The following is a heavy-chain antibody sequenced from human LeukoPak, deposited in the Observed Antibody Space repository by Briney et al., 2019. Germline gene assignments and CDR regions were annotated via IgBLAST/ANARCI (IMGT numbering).Heavy chain of an antibody. Sequence: GESLKIFCKGSGYSFTSYWIGWVRQMPGKGLEWMGIIYPGDSDTRYSPSFQGQVTLSADKSISTAYLQWSSLKASDTAMYYCARRLWSNWFDPWGQGTLVTVSS. J-gene: IGHJ5*02. CDR2: IYPGDSDT. V-gene: IGHV5-51*01. CDR3: ARRLWSNWFDP. D-gene: IGHD4/OR15-4a*01. CDR1: GYSFTSYW.